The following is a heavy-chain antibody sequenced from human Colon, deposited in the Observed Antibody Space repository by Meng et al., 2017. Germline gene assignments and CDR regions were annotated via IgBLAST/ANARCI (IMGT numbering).Heavy chain of an antibody. D-gene: IGHD6-19*01. J-gene: IGHJ4*02. CDR1: GGSITSKNW. CDR2: IYHSGST. V-gene: IGHV4-4*02. Sequence: QVQLRGSGTGLVKPAGTLSLPCAVSGGSITSKNWWSWVRQPPGRGLEWIGEIYHSGSTNYNPSLKSRVTISVDKSKNQFSLKLSSVTAADTAVYYCASFPPPGKQWLVTDYWGQGTLVTVSS. CDR3: ASFPPPGKQWLVTDY.